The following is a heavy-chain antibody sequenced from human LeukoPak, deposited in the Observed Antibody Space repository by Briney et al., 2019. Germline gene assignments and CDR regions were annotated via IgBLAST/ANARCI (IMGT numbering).Heavy chain of an antibody. CDR1: GYTFTSYG. J-gene: IGHJ4*02. CDR3: ARVIYDFWSGYPYYLDY. CDR2: ISAYNGNT. Sequence: ALVKVSCTASGYTFTSYGISWVRQAPGQGLEWMGWISAYNGNTNYAQKLQGRVTMTTDTSTSTAYMELRSLRSDDTAVYYCARVIYDFWSGYPYYLDYWGQGTLVTVSS. D-gene: IGHD3-3*01. V-gene: IGHV1-18*01.